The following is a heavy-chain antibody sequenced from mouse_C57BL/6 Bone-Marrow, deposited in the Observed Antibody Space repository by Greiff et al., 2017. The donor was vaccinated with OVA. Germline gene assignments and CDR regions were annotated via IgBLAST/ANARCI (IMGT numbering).Heavy chain of an antibody. V-gene: IGHV7-1*01. D-gene: IGHD1-1*01. CDR1: GFTFSDFY. Sequence: EVKLEESGGGLVQSGRSLRLSCATSGFTFSDFYMEWVRQAPGKGLEWIAASRNKANDYTTEYSASVKGRFIVSRDTSQSILYLQMNALRAEDTAIYYCARDDYGSSYAMDYWGQGTSVTVSS. CDR3: ARDDYGSSYAMDY. CDR2: SRNKANDYTT. J-gene: IGHJ4*01.